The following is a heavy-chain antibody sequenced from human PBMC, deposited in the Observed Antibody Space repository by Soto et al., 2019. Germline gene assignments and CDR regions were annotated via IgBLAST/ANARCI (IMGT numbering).Heavy chain of an antibody. Sequence: EVQLVESGGGLVQPGGSLRLSCAAAGFTFSNHWIHWVRQAPGKGLVWVSRINGDGTGTFYADSVRGRFAISRDNAENTVYLQMNSLRAEDTAVYYCARGIQYRYGMDVWGPGTTVTVSS. CDR3: ARGIQYRYGMDV. J-gene: IGHJ6*02. D-gene: IGHD5-18*01. CDR2: INGDGTGT. CDR1: GFTFSNHW. V-gene: IGHV3-74*01.